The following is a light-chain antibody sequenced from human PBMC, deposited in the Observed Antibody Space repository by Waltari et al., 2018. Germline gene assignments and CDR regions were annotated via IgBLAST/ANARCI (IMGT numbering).Light chain of an antibody. Sequence: EIVLTQSPGTLSLSPGERATLSCRASQSLRLYLAWYQQKPGQAPRLLLYHASTMATGIPDRFSGSGSGTDFSLTISRLEPEDFAVYYCQHYESLPVTFGQGTKVEIK. CDR1: QSLRLY. CDR3: QHYESLPVT. V-gene: IGKV3-20*01. J-gene: IGKJ1*01. CDR2: HAS.